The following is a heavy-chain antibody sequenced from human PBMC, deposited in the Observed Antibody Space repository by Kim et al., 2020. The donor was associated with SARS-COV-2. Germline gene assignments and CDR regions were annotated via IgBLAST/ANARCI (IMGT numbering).Heavy chain of an antibody. J-gene: IGHJ4*02. D-gene: IGHD3-9*01. V-gene: IGHV3-74*01. CDR3: ARDSNLTGVRYFFDH. Sequence: DSVRGRFTISRNNAKNTVPLQMKGLRVEDTALYYCARDSNLTGVRYFFDHWGQGSLVTVSS.